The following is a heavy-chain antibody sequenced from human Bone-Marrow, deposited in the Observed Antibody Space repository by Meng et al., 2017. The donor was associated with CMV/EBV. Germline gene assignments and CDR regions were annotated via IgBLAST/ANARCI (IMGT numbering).Heavy chain of an antibody. J-gene: IGHJ6*02. V-gene: IGHV3-7*03. CDR3: AKDIWRHYYYYGMDV. CDR1: GFTFSSYW. D-gene: IGHD2-21*01. Sequence: GESLKISCAASGFTFSSYWMSWVRQAPGKGLEWVANIKQDGSEKYYVDSVKGRFTISRDNAKNSLYLQMNSLRAEDMALYYCAKDIWRHYYYYGMDVWGQGTTVTVSS. CDR2: IKQDGSEK.